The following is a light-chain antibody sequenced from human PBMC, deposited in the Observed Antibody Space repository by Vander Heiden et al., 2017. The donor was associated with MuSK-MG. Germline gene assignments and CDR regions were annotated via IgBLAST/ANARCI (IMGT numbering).Light chain of an antibody. J-gene: IGLJ2*01. CDR3: SSYAGSNRVI. V-gene: IGLV2-8*01. CDR1: SSDIGGYNY. CDR2: EVS. Sequence: QSALTQNPSASGSPGQSVTISCSGTSSDIGGYNYVSWYQQHPGKAHKLLIYEVSVRTSGVSDRFSGSKSGNTAYLTLSGLQADDEADYYCSSYAGSNRVIFGGGTKLTVL.